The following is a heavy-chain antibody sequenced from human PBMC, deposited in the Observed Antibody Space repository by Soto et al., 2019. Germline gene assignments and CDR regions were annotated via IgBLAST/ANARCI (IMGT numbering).Heavy chain of an antibody. J-gene: IGHJ6*03. CDR2: INAGNGNT. D-gene: IGHD2-15*01. V-gene: IGHV1-3*01. CDR1: VYTFSSYA. CDR3: AREGPPLGYCSGGXCYLPRNYYYYYMDV. Sequence: ASVKVSFKASVYTFSSYAMHWVRQAPGQRLEWMGWINAGNGNTKYSQKFQGRVTITRDTSASTAYMELSSLRSEDTAVYYCAREGPPLGYCSGGXCYLPRNYYYYYMDVWGKGTTVTVSS.